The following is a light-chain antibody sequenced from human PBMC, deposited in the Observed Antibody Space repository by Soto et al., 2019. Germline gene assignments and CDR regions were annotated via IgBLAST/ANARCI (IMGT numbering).Light chain of an antibody. V-gene: IGLV1-44*01. CDR1: NSNIGSNT. Sequence: QSVLTQPPSASGSPGQRVTISCSGSNSNIGSNTVNWYQQLPGTAPKLLIYSNNQRPSGVPDRFSGSKSGTSASLAISGLQSEEEADYYCAAWDDSLNGSVFGGGTKLTVL. CDR3: AAWDDSLNGSV. J-gene: IGLJ3*02. CDR2: SNN.